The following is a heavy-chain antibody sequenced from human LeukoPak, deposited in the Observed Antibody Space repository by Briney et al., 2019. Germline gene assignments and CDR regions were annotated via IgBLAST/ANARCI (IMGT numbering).Heavy chain of an antibody. Sequence: PSETLSLTRAVSGGSISSKNWWSWVRQPPGKGLEWIGDIYHSGSTNYNPSLKSRLTISVDTSKNQFSLKLSSVTAADTAVYYCARDPFHSAARVPDAFDIWGQGTMVTVSS. CDR1: GGSISSKNW. V-gene: IGHV4-4*02. CDR3: ARDPFHSAARVPDAFDI. CDR2: IYHSGST. J-gene: IGHJ3*02. D-gene: IGHD6-6*01.